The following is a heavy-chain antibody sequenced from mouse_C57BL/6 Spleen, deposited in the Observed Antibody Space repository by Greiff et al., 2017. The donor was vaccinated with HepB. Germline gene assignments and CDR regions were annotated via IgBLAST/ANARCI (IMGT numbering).Heavy chain of an antibody. Sequence: ESGAELARPGASVKLSCKASGYTFTSYGISWVKQRTGQGLEWIGEIYPRSGNTYYNEKFKGKATLTADKSSSTAYMELRSLTSEDSAVYFCARWGSNWYFDVWGTGTTVTVSS. V-gene: IGHV1-81*01. D-gene: IGHD5-1*01. J-gene: IGHJ1*03. CDR2: IYPRSGNT. CDR1: GYTFTSYG. CDR3: ARWGSNWYFDV.